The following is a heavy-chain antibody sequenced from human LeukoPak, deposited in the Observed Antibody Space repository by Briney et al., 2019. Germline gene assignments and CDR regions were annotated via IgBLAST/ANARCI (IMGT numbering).Heavy chain of an antibody. J-gene: IGHJ6*02. V-gene: IGHV3-53*01. CDR3: ARDLNGYYDFWSGYYRYYYYYGMDV. Sequence: GGSLRLSCAASGFTVSSSYMGWVRQPPGKGLEYVSVLYSGGTTYFADSVKGRFTISRDNSKNTLYLQMNSLRAEDTAVYYCARDLNGYYDFWSGYYRYYYYYGMDVWGQGTTVTVSS. D-gene: IGHD3-3*01. CDR2: LYSGGTT. CDR1: GFTVSSSY.